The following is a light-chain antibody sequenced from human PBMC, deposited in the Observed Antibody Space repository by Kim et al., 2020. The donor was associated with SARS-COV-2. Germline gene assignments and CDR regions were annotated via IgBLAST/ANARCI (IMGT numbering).Light chain of an antibody. V-gene: IGKV1-5*03. J-gene: IGKJ2*01. CDR3: QQYNNYPYT. Sequence: SAYVGARVTLTCRDSQRISSWLAGYQQKPGKAPELLIYQASTLQSGVPTSFSGSGSGTEFTLTISSLQPDDFATYYCQQYNNYPYTFGQGTKLEI. CDR1: QRISSW. CDR2: QAS.